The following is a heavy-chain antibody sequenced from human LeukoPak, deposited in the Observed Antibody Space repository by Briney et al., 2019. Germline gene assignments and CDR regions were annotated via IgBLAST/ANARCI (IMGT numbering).Heavy chain of an antibody. V-gene: IGHV4-31*03. D-gene: IGHD6-13*01. CDR3: ARVGLATYSSSNNEPRSNNWFDP. CDR1: GGSISSGGYY. CDR2: IYYSGST. Sequence: PSETLSLTCTVSGGSISSGGYYWSWIRQHPGKGLEWIGYIYYSGSTYYNPSLKSRVTISVDTSKNQFSLKLSSVTAADTAVYYCARVGLATYSSSNNEPRSNNWFDPWGQGTLVTVSS. J-gene: IGHJ5*02.